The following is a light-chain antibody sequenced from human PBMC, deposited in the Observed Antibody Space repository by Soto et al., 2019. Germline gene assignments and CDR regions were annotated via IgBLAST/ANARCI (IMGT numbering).Light chain of an antibody. J-gene: IGKJ1*01. CDR2: LGS. Sequence: DIVMTQSPLSLPVTHGEPASISCRSIQSLLHSNGYNYLDWYLKKPGQSPQLLIYLGSNRASGVPDRFSRIVSGTDFKLKLRRVEAEDGGVYYGMQALQTPWTFGQWTKVDIK. CDR3: MQALQTPWT. CDR1: QSLLHSNGYNY. V-gene: IGKV2-28*01.